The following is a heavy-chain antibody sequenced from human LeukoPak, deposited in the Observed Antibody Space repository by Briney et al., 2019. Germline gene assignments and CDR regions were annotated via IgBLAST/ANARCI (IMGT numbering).Heavy chain of an antibody. V-gene: IGHV4-30-4*08. J-gene: IGHJ4*02. Sequence: SETLSLTCTVSGGSISSGDYYWSWIRQPPGEGLEWIGYIYYSGSTYYNPSLKSRVTISVDTSKNQFSLKLSSVTAADTAVYYCARVTSSSWDPFFDYWGQGTLVTVSS. CDR1: GGSISSGDYY. D-gene: IGHD6-13*01. CDR3: ARVTSSSWDPFFDY. CDR2: IYYSGST.